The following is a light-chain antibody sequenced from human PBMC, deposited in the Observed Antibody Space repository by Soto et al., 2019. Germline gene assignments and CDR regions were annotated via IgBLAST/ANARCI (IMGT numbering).Light chain of an antibody. V-gene: IGKV3-11*01. Sequence: EIVLTQSPATLSLSPEERATLSCRASQSVSNYLAWYQQKPGQAPRLLIYDASNRATGIPARFSGSGSGTDFTLTISSLEPEDFEIYYCQQRSDWPVLTFGGGTKVAIK. CDR1: QSVSNY. CDR2: DAS. CDR3: QQRSDWPVLT. J-gene: IGKJ4*01.